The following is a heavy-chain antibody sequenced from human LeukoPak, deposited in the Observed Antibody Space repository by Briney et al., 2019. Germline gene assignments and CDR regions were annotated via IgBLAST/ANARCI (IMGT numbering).Heavy chain of an antibody. Sequence: GGSLRLSCAASGFTFSDYGMHWVRQAPGKGLEWVAFIRYDGINKYYADSVQGRFSISRDNSKNTLYLDMNSLRAEDTAVYYCAKSNGYGLVDIWGQGTMVTVSS. D-gene: IGHD3-10*01. CDR1: GFTFSDYG. CDR2: IRYDGINK. V-gene: IGHV3-30*02. J-gene: IGHJ3*02. CDR3: AKSNGYGLVDI.